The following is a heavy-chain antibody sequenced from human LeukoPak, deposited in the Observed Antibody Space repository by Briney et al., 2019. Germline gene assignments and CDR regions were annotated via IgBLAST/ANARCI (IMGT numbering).Heavy chain of an antibody. CDR1: GFTFSTYG. CDR2: ISYDGSNQ. J-gene: IGHJ6*02. D-gene: IGHD1-26*01. CDR3: AKASASFFGMEV. V-gene: IGHV3-30*18. Sequence: GGSLRLSCAASGFTFSTYGMQWVRQAPGKGLEWVALISYDGSNQYYADSVKGRFTIPRDNSKNTVSLQMNGLRTEDSAVYYCAKASASFFGMEVWGQGTTVTVSS.